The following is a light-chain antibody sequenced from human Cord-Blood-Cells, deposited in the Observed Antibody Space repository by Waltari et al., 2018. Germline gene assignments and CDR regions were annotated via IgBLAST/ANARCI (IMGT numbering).Light chain of an antibody. J-gene: IGLJ2*01. Sequence: QSALPHPASLSGSPGQSITISCTGTSGHVGGFNHVSSYQQQPGKAPKLMIYDVSNRPSGVSNRFSGSKSGNTASLTISGLQAEDEADYYCSSYTSSSTLVVLGGGTKLTVL. V-gene: IGLV2-14*01. CDR3: SSYTSSSTLVV. CDR1: SGHVGGFNH. CDR2: DVS.